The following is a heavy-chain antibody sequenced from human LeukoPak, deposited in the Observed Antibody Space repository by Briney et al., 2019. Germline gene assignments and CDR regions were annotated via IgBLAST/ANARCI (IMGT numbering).Heavy chain of an antibody. CDR1: GFDFSNYW. D-gene: IGHD4-11*01. J-gene: IGHJ4*02. V-gene: IGHV3-7*03. Sequence: GGSLRLSCAASGFDFSNYWMYWVRQAPGKGLEWVANIKQDGSEKYYVDSVRGRFTISRDNAKNSLSLQMNSLRAEDTAVYYCASNYRGWGQGTLVTVSS. CDR3: ASNYRG. CDR2: IKQDGSEK.